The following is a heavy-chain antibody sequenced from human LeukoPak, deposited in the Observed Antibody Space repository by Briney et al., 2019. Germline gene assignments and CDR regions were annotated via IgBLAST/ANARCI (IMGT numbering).Heavy chain of an antibody. CDR2: IYSGGST. CDR1: GFTFSNYW. Sequence: GGSLRLSCAASGFTFSNYWMHWVRQAPGKGLEWVSVIYSGGSTYYADSVKGRFTISRDNSKNTLYLQMNSLRAEDTAVYYCARDKRAYSSSWYYFDYWGQGTLVTVSS. J-gene: IGHJ4*02. CDR3: ARDKRAYSSSWYYFDY. D-gene: IGHD6-13*01. V-gene: IGHV3-66*01.